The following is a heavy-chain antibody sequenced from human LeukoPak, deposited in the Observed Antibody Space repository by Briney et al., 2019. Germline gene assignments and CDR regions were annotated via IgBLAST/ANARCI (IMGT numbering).Heavy chain of an antibody. CDR2: LYTSGIT. CDR1: GASISSGGYS. D-gene: IGHD4-11*01. Sequence: SQTLSLTCTVSGASISSGGYSWSWIRQPAGEGLEWIGRLYTSGITNYNSSLKSRITMSMDTSKNQFSLKLSSVTAADTAVYYCARGSAYRSFDYWGQGTLVSVSS. V-gene: IGHV4-61*02. CDR3: ARGSAYRSFDY. J-gene: IGHJ4*02.